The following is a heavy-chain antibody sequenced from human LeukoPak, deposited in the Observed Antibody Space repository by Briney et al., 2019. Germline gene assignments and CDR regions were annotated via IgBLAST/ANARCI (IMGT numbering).Heavy chain of an antibody. CDR3: AKIMGRITVGDGMDV. J-gene: IGHJ6*02. CDR1: VVTFCSFG. V-gene: IGHV3-30*18. Sequence: GGSLSLSCAASVVTFCSFGMHGVRRAPGKGLGWVAVISYDGSNKQYADSVKGRFTISRDNSKNTLYLQMNSLRGEDTAVYYCAKIMGRITVGDGMDVWGQGTTVTVSS. CDR2: ISYDGSNK. D-gene: IGHD3-16*01.